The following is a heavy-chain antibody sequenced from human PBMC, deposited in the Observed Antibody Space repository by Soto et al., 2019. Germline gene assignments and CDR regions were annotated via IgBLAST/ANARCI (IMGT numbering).Heavy chain of an antibody. CDR2: IYYSGST. D-gene: IGHD3-22*01. CDR3: ARPRNSSGYKGPFGY. Sequence: QLQLQESGPGLVKPSETLSLTCTVSGDSISSSGYYWGWIRQPPGKGLEWIGSIYYSGSTYYNPSLNSRVPISVAPSKSEFSLNVSSVTAAASAVYYCARPRNSSGYKGPFGYWGQGTLVTVSS. V-gene: IGHV4-39*01. CDR1: GDSISSSGYY. J-gene: IGHJ4*02.